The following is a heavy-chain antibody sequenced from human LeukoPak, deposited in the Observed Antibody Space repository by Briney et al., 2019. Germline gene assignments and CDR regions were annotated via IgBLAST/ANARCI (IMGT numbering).Heavy chain of an antibody. CDR2: INPNNGGT. D-gene: IGHD3-22*01. CDR1: GYTFTGYY. Sequence: ASVKVSCKASGYTFTGYYIHWVRQAPGQGLEWMGRINPNNGGTNYAQKFQGRVTMTRDMSMSTAYMELSRLRSVDTAVYYCAGEDDSSGYRPFDIWGQGTMVTVPS. J-gene: IGHJ3*02. V-gene: IGHV1-2*06. CDR3: AGEDDSSGYRPFDI.